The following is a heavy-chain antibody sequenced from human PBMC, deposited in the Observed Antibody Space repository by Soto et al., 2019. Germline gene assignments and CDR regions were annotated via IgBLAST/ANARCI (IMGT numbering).Heavy chain of an antibody. CDR2: IKPDNGNT. CDR1: GYTCTRYT. Sequence: QVQLVQSGAEVKKPGASVKISCKASGYTCTRYTMNWVRQAPGQRLEWMGWIKPDNGNTKASQKFQDRVIITRATSASTAYMALSSLRSEDTAVYYCARGIATGQLDPWGQGTLVTVSS. V-gene: IGHV1-3*01. D-gene: IGHD2-15*01. J-gene: IGHJ5*02. CDR3: ARGIATGQLDP.